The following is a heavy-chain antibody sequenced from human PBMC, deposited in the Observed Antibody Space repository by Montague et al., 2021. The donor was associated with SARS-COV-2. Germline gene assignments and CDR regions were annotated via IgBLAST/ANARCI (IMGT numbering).Heavy chain of an antibody. V-gene: IGHV4-59*08. Sequence: SETLSLTCTASGGSISSFYWSWFRQPPRKGLEWIGYISDSGSTNYNPSLTSRATMSVDTSKNQFSLKVNSVTAADTAVYYCARHYSATLPAVYWGQGTLVTVSS. CDR1: GGSISSFY. CDR3: ARHYSATLPAVY. CDR2: ISDSGST. D-gene: IGHD2-15*01. J-gene: IGHJ4*02.